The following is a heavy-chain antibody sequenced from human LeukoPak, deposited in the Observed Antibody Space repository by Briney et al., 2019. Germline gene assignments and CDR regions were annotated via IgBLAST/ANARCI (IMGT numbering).Heavy chain of an antibody. D-gene: IGHD4-17*01. CDR2: ISGSGGST. CDR3: AKTGYGDYNYYFDY. J-gene: IGHJ4*02. V-gene: IGHV3-23*01. CDR1: GFTFSSYA. Sequence: PGGSLTLSCAASGFTFSSYAMSWVRQAPGKGLEWVSAISGSGGSTYYADSVKGRFTISRDNSKNTLYLQMNSLRAEDTAVYYCAKTGYGDYNYYFDYWGQGTLVTVSS.